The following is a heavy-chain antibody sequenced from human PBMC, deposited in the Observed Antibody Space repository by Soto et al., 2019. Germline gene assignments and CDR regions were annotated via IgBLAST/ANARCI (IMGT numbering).Heavy chain of an antibody. Sequence: EVQLVQSGAEVKNPGESLSISCKGSGYSFSSYWFNWVRQMPGKGLEWMGRIDPRDSYTNYSPSFQGHVTISADKYISTAYLQWSSLEASDTAMYYCARATSGSYYAYGMDVWGQGTTVTVSS. CDR1: GYSFSSYW. J-gene: IGHJ6*02. D-gene: IGHD1-26*01. V-gene: IGHV5-10-1*03. CDR3: ARATSGSYYAYGMDV. CDR2: IDPRDSYT.